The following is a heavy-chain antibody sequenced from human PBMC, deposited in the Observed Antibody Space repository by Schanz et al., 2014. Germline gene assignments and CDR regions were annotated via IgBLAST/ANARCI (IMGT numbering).Heavy chain of an antibody. CDR2: LWHDGSKK. J-gene: IGHJ4*02. V-gene: IGHV3-33*08. D-gene: IGHD3-10*01. CDR1: GFTLSSYG. CDR3: VSSGSYSSYAL. Sequence: QVRLVESGGGVVQPGRSLRLSCAASGFTLSSYGMHWVRQAPGKGLEWVAILWHDGSKKYYADSVKGRFTVSRDNAKNSLYLQMNSLRAEDTAVYHCVSSGSYSSYALWGQGTLVTVSS.